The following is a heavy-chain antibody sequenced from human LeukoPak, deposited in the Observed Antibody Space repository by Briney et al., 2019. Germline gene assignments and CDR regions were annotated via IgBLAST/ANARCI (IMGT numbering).Heavy chain of an antibody. J-gene: IGHJ4*02. Sequence: PSETLSLTCTVSGGSISSSSYYWGWIRQSPGKGLEWIGSIYYSGSTYYNPSLKSRVTISVDTSKNQFSLKLSSVTAADTAVYYCARRDRSYYFDYWGQGTLVTVSS. D-gene: IGHD3-22*01. CDR1: GGSISSSSYY. V-gene: IGHV4-39*01. CDR3: ARRDRSYYFDY. CDR2: IYYSGST.